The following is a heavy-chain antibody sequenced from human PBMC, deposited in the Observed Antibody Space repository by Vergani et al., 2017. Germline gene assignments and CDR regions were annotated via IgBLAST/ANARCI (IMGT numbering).Heavy chain of an antibody. D-gene: IGHD2-15*01. Sequence: VQLVESGGGLVKPGGSLRLSCAASGFTFSDYYMSWIRQAPGKGLEWVSYISSSSSYTNYADSVKGRFTISRDNAKNSLYLQMNSLRAEDTAVYYCAREACSGGSCYSHWGQGTLVTVSS. CDR2: ISSSSSYT. CDR3: AREACSGGSCYSH. V-gene: IGHV3-11*05. J-gene: IGHJ4*02. CDR1: GFTFSDYY.